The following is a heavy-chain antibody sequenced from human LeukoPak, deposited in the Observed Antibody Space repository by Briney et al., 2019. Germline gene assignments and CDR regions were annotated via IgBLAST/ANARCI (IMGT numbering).Heavy chain of an antibody. D-gene: IGHD1-7*01. V-gene: IGHV1-2*02. CDR2: INPNSGGT. CDR3: ARGLDWNYLGVDY. CDR1: GYTFTGYY. J-gene: IGHJ4*02. Sequence: VSVKVSCKASGYTFTGYYMHWVRQAPGQGLEWMGWINPNSGGTNYAQKFQGRVTMTRDTSISTAYMELSRLRSDDTAVYYCARGLDWNYLGVDYWGQGTLVTVSS.